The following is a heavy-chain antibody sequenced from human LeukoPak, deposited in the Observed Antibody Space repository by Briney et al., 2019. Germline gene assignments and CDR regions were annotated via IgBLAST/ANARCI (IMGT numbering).Heavy chain of an antibody. D-gene: IGHD1-26*01. CDR1: GGSISSSNW. Sequence: SETLSLTCAVSGGSISSSNWWSWVHQPPGKGLEWIGEIYHSGSTNYNPSLKSRVTISVDKSKNQFSLKLSSVTAADTAVYYCAGADSGSYYLDAFDIWGQGTMVTVSS. CDR3: AGADSGSYYLDAFDI. J-gene: IGHJ3*02. V-gene: IGHV4-4*02. CDR2: IYHSGST.